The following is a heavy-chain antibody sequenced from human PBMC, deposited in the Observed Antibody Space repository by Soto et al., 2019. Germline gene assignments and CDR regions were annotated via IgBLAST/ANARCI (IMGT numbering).Heavy chain of an antibody. CDR1: GGTFISYA. Sequence: QVQLVQSGAEVKKPGSSVKVSCKTYGGTFISYAISWVRQAPGQGLEWMGGHIPLFETANYAQKFKGRVTIYADEATSTAYMEVSSLRSEETGVYYCARHEGISTSCYYYYYYSMDVWGQGTTVTVSS. J-gene: IGHJ6*02. CDR3: ARHEGISTSCYYYYYYSMDV. V-gene: IGHV1-69*12. D-gene: IGHD2-2*01. CDR2: HIPLFETA.